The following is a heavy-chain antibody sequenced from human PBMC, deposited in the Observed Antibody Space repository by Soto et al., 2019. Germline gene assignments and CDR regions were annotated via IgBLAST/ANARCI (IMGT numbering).Heavy chain of an antibody. CDR2: ISYDGSNK. J-gene: IGHJ4*01. CDR1: GFTFSSYG. CDR3: AKDWVQGSYYSPFDY. D-gene: IGHD1-26*01. V-gene: IGHV3-30*18. Sequence: QVQLVESGGGVVQPGRSLRLSCAASGFTFSSYGMHWVRQAPGKGLEWVAVISYDGSNKYYADSVKGRFTISRDNSKNTLYLQMNSLRAEDTAVYYCAKDWVQGSYYSPFDYWGHGTLCTGSA.